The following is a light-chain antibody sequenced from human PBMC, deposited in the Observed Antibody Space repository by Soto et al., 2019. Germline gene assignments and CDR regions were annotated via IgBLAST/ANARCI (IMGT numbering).Light chain of an antibody. Sequence: DIQMTQSPSTLPASVGDRVTITCRASQSISNWLAWYQQKPGKAPKLLIYAASSLQSGVPSRFSGSGSGTEFTLTISSLQPDDFATYYCQQYNAAFGQGTRLEIK. CDR2: AAS. V-gene: IGKV1-5*01. CDR3: QQYNAA. J-gene: IGKJ5*01. CDR1: QSISNW.